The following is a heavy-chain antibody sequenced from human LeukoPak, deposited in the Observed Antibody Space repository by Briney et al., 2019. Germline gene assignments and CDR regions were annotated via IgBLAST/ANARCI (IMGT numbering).Heavy chain of an antibody. CDR2: IKQDGSEK. CDR1: GFTFSSYW. CDR3: AREGDSGYDTYYFDY. J-gene: IGHJ4*02. V-gene: IGHV3-7*01. Sequence: QTGGSLRLSCAASGFTFSSYWMSWVRRAPGKGLEWVANIKQDGSEKYYVDSVKGRFTISRDNAKNSLYLQMNSLRAEDTAVYYCAREGDSGYDTYYFDYWGQGTLVTVSS. D-gene: IGHD5-12*01.